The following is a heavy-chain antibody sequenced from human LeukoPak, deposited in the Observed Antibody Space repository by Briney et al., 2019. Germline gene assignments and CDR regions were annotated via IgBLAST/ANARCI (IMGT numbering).Heavy chain of an antibody. CDR2: ISGSGGST. D-gene: IGHD6-19*01. CDR3: AKAGLIQWLGDY. V-gene: IGHV3-23*01. CDR1: GFTFSSYT. J-gene: IGHJ4*02. Sequence: PGGSLRLSCAASGFTFSSYTMSWVRQAPGKGLEWVSAISGSGGSTYYADSVKGRFTISRDNSKNTLYLQMNSLRAEDTAVYYCAKAGLIQWLGDYWGQGTLVTVSS.